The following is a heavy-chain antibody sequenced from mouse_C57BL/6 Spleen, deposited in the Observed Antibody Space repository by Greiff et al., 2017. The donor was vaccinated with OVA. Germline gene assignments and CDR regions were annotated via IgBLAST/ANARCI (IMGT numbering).Heavy chain of an antibody. V-gene: IGHV14-4*01. CDR1: GFNIKDDY. Sequence: VQLQQSGAELVRPGASVKLSCTASGFNIKDDYMHWVKQRPEQGLEWIGWIDPENGDTEYASKFQGKATITADTSSNTAYLQLSSLTSEDTAVYYCTTGYDGYAWFAYWGQGTLVTVSA. CDR2: IDPENGDT. J-gene: IGHJ3*01. CDR3: TTGYDGYAWFAY. D-gene: IGHD2-3*01.